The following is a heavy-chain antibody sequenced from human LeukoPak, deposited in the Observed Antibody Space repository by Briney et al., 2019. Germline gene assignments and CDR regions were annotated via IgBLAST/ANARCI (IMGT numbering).Heavy chain of an antibody. V-gene: IGHV1-8*01. CDR3: ARTYYDSSGYYLGLGY. D-gene: IGHD3-22*01. J-gene: IGHJ4*02. CDR2: MNPNSGNT. Sequence: ASVKVSCKASGYTFTSYDINWVLQATGQGLEWMGWMNPNSGNTGYAQKFQGRVTMTRNTSISTAYMELSSLRSEDTAVYYCARTYYDSSGYYLGLGYWGQGTLVTVSS. CDR1: GYTFTSYD.